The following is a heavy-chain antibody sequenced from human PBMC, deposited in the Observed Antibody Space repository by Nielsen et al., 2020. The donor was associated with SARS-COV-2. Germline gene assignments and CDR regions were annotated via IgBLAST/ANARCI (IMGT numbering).Heavy chain of an antibody. J-gene: IGHJ4*02. Sequence: ASVKVSCKASGYTFTSYYMHWVRQAPGQGLEWMGIINPSGGSTSYAQKLQGRVTMTTDTSTSTAYMELRSLRSDDTAVYYCARDDVDTAMVWGQGTLVTVSS. CDR1: GYTFTSYY. D-gene: IGHD5-18*01. V-gene: IGHV1-46*01. CDR3: ARDDVDTAMV. CDR2: INPSGGST.